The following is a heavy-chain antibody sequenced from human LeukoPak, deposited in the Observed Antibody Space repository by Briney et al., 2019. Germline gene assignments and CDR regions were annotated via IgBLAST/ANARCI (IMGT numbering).Heavy chain of an antibody. CDR1: GGSISSYY. J-gene: IGHJ4*02. CDR2: IYYSGST. CDR3: AREPVAGNAGFFDY. D-gene: IGHD6-19*01. Sequence: SETLSLTCTVSGGSISSYYWSWIRQPPGKGLEWIGYIYYSGSTNYNPSLKSRVTISVDTSKNQFSLKLSSVTAADTAVYYCAREPVAGNAGFFDYWGQGTLVTVSS. V-gene: IGHV4-59*01.